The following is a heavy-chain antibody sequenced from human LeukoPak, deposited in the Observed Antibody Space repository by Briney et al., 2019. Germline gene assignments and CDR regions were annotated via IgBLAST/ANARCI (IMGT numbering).Heavy chain of an antibody. CDR3: ARRPPGTAGSYYDSSGYSSDY. Sequence: SETLSLTCAVYGGSFGGYYWSWIRQPPGKGLEWIGEINHSGSTNYNPSLKSRVTISVDTSKNQLSLKLSSVTAADTAVYYCARRPPGTAGSYYDSSGYSSDYWGQGTLVAVSS. V-gene: IGHV4-34*01. CDR2: INHSGST. J-gene: IGHJ4*02. CDR1: GGSFGGYY. D-gene: IGHD3-22*01.